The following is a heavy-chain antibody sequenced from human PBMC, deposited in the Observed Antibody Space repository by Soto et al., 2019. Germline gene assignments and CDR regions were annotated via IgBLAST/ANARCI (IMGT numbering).Heavy chain of an antibody. D-gene: IGHD7-27*01. CDR3: TRANWYSEY. V-gene: IGHV4-59*11. Sequence: QVQLQESGPGLVKPSETLSLTCTVSGGSISNHYWSWIRQPPGKGLEWVGYIYYNGNTNYNPPLKSRLTMSVDTSKNQISLKLSAVTAADTAVYYCTRANWYSEYWGQRTLVTVSS. CDR1: GGSISNHY. J-gene: IGHJ4*02. CDR2: IYYNGNT.